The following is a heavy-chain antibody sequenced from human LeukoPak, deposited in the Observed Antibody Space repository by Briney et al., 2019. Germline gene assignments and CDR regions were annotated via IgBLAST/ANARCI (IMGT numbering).Heavy chain of an antibody. CDR3: VRRQGYVGSLLDN. D-gene: IGHD1-26*01. CDR1: GFIFSTYS. J-gene: IGHJ4*02. CDR2: ISSSSAI. V-gene: IGHV3-48*02. Sequence: GGSLRLSCAASGFIFSTYSMTWVRQAPGKGLEWVSYISSSSAIYYADSVRGRFTVSRDNAKNFLYLQMKSLRDEDTAVYYCVRRQGYVGSLLDNWGQGTLSPSP.